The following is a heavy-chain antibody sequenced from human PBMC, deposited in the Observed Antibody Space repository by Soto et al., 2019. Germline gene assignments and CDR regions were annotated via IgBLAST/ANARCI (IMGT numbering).Heavy chain of an antibody. CDR1: GCNFIDYG. V-gene: IGHV3-30-3*01. CDR2: ISYDGSNK. J-gene: IGHJ6*02. CDR3: ARHAARLIWEAMIVVGDYYGMDV. Sequence: PVGFQRHSKTASGCNFIDYGGHWVRQEQGKGLARVAFISYDGSNKYYADSVKGRFTISRDNAKNSLYLQMNSLRAEDTAVYYCARHAARLIWEAMIVVGDYYGMDVWGQATTVTVSS. D-gene: IGHD3-22*01.